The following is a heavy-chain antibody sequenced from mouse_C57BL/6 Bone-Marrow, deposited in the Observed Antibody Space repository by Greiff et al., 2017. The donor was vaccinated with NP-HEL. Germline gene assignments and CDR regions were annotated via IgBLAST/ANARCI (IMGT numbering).Heavy chain of an antibody. CDR1: GFSFNTYA. CDR3: VRQRTTPSYWYFDV. D-gene: IGHD1-1*01. V-gene: IGHV10-1*01. Sequence: EVKLQESGGGLVQPKGSLKLSCAASGFSFNTYAMNWVRQAPGKGLEWVARIRSKSNNYATYYADSVKDRFTISRDDSESMLYLQMNNLKTEDTAMYYCVRQRTTPSYWYFDVWGTGTTVTVSS. J-gene: IGHJ1*03. CDR2: IRSKSNNYAT.